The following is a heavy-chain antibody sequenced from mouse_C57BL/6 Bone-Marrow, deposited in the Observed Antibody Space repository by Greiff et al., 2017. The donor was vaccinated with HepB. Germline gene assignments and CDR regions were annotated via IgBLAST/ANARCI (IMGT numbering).Heavy chain of an antibody. Sequence: EVMLVDSGGGLVQPGGSMKLSCVASGFTFSNYWMNWVRQSPEKGLEWVAQIRLKSDNYATHYAESVKGRFTISRDDSKSSVYLQMNNLRAEDTGIYYCTGRTITTVVAPDYWGQGTTLTVSS. CDR1: GFTFSNYW. CDR3: TGRTITTVVAPDY. J-gene: IGHJ2*01. V-gene: IGHV6-3*01. CDR2: IRLKSDNYAT. D-gene: IGHD1-1*01.